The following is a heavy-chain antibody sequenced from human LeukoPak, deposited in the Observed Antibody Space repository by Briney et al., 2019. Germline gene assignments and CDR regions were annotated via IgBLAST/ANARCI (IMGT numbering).Heavy chain of an antibody. CDR2: INPNSGGA. D-gene: IGHD2-8*01. CDR3: AREVEDIVLMVYASFDY. J-gene: IGHJ4*02. Sequence: GASVKVSCKASGYSFTYKYMHWVRQAPGQGLEWMGWINPNSGGANYAQKFQGRVTMTRDTSISTAYMELSRLRSDDTAVYYCAREVEDIVLMVYASFDYWGQGTLVTVSS. V-gene: IGHV1-2*02. CDR1: GYSFTYKY.